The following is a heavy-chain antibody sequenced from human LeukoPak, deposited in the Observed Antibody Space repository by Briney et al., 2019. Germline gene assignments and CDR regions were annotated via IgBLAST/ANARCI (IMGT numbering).Heavy chain of an antibody. J-gene: IGHJ4*02. CDR1: DSIFINYW. Sequence: GGPLRLSFAGSDSIFINYWCHWFGKPQGKGLEWVSAISGSGSNTFYADSVKGRFTVSRDNSKNTLYLQMSSLRAGDTAVYYCAKDMLFWGQGTLVTVSS. CDR3: AKDMLF. V-gene: IGHV3-23*01. D-gene: IGHD2-8*01. CDR2: ISGSGSNT.